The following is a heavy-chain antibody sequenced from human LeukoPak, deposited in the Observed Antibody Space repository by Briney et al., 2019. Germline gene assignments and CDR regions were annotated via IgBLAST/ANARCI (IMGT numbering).Heavy chain of an antibody. CDR3: ARGPSVGATPYYYGMDV. V-gene: IGHV1-2*04. CDR1: GYTFTGYY. D-gene: IGHD1-26*01. Sequence: GASVKVSCKASGYTFTGYYMHWVRQAPGQGLEWMGWINPNSGGTNYAQKFQGWATMTRDTSISTAYMELSRLRSDDTAVYYCARGPSVGATPYYYGMDVWGQGTTVTVSS. CDR2: INPNSGGT. J-gene: IGHJ6*02.